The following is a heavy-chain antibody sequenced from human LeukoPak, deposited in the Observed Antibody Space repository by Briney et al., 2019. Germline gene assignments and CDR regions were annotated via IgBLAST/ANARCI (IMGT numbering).Heavy chain of an antibody. V-gene: IGHV3-23*01. CDR1: GFIFSSYA. Sequence: PGGSLRLSCAASGFIFSSYAMSWVRQAPGKGLEWVSAISGSGGSTYYADSVKGRFTISRDNSKNTLYLQMNSLRAEDTAVYYCAKPMTGTAALAKTDYWGQGTLVTVSS. CDR2: ISGSGGST. CDR3: AKPMTGTAALAKTDY. D-gene: IGHD1/OR15-1a*01. J-gene: IGHJ4*02.